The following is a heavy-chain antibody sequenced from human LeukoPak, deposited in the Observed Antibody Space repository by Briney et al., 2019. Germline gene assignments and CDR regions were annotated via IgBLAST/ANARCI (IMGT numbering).Heavy chain of an antibody. CDR2: INPNSGGT. CDR3: ARALPFEYSSLPAFDY. V-gene: IGHV1-2*02. CDR1: GYTFTGYY. J-gene: IGHJ4*02. Sequence: ASVKVSCKASGYTFTGYYMHWVRQAPGQGLEWMGWINPNSGGTNYAQKFQGRVTMTRDTSISTAYMELRRLRSDDTAVYYCARALPFEYSSLPAFDYWGQGTLVTVSS. D-gene: IGHD6-6*01.